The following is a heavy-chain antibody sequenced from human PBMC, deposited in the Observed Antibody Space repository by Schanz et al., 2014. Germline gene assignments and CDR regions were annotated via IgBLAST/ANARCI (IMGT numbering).Heavy chain of an antibody. V-gene: IGHV3-15*01. Sequence: EVQLVESGGGLVKPGGSLRLSCAASTSIFNHAWMSWVRQAPGKGLEWLGRIKSKTDGGTRDYAAPVKGRFTISTDDSKNTVYLQMNSLRAEDTAVYYCARPPHDSSGYYPFDYWGQGTLVTVSS. J-gene: IGHJ4*02. CDR2: IKSKTDGGTR. CDR1: TSIFNHAW. CDR3: ARPPHDSSGYYPFDY. D-gene: IGHD3-22*01.